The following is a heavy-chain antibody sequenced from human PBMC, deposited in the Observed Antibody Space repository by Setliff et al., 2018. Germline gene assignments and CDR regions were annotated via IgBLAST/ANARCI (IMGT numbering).Heavy chain of an antibody. Sequence: GESLKISCKGSGYTFTSYWIGWVRHMPGKGLEWMGIIYPGDSDTRYSPSFQGQVTISADKSSTTAYLQWSSLRASDTAMYYCARTYDSSGYHDAFDIWGQGTMVTVSS. CDR3: ARTYDSSGYHDAFDI. D-gene: IGHD3-22*01. J-gene: IGHJ3*02. CDR1: GYTFTSYW. CDR2: IYPGDSDT. V-gene: IGHV5-51*01.